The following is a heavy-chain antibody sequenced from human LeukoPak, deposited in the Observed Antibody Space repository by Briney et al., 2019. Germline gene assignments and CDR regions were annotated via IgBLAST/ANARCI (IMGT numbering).Heavy chain of an antibody. Sequence: PSETLSLNCTVSGGSISSSSYYWGWIRQPPGKGLEWIGSIYYSGSTYYNPSLKSRVTISVDTSKNQFSLKLSSVTAADTAVYYCARHWYYDSSGYYHWYFDLWGRGTLVTVSS. V-gene: IGHV4-39*01. CDR3: ARHWYYDSSGYYHWYFDL. J-gene: IGHJ2*01. D-gene: IGHD3-22*01. CDR1: GGSISSSSYY. CDR2: IYYSGST.